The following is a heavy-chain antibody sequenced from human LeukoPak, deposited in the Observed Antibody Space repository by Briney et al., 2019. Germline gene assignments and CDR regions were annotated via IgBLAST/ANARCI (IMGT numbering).Heavy chain of an antibody. V-gene: IGHV3-30*06. Sequence: PGRSLRLSCVASGFSFRSYGMHWVRQAPGKGLEWVAVISYDGSNKYYADSVKGRFTISRDNSKNTLYLQMNSLRAEDTAVYYCARVHMTTPSWGQGTLVTVSS. CDR1: GFSFRSYG. J-gene: IGHJ4*02. CDR2: ISYDGSNK. D-gene: IGHD4-17*01. CDR3: ARVHMTTPS.